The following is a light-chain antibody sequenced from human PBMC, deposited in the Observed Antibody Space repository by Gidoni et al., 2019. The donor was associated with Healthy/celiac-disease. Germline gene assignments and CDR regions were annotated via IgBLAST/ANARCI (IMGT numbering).Light chain of an antibody. Sequence: DIVMTQSPDSLAVSLGARAAIHCKSSQSVLYSSNDKNYLAWYQQKPVQPSKLLLYWASTRESGVPDRFSGSGSGTDFTLTISSLLAEDVAVYYCQQYYSTLSLTFGGGTKVEIK. CDR3: QQYYSTLSLT. CDR1: QSVLYSSNDKNY. V-gene: IGKV4-1*01. CDR2: WAS. J-gene: IGKJ4*01.